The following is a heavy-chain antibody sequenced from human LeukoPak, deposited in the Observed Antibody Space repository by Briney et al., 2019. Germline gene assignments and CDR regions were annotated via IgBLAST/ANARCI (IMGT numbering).Heavy chain of an antibody. CDR1: GFTFSDAW. CDR3: TTRGGSFSIFDY. CDR2: IKSKTDGGTT. D-gene: IGHD1-26*01. V-gene: IGHV3-15*01. J-gene: IGHJ4*02. Sequence: GGSLRLSCAASGFTFSDAWMSWVRQAPGKGLEWVGRIKSKTDGGTTDYAAPVKGRFTISRDDSKNTLYLQMNSLKTEDTAVFYCTTRGGSFSIFDYWGQGTLVTVSS.